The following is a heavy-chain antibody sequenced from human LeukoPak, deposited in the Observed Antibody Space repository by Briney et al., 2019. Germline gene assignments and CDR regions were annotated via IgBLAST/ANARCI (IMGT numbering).Heavy chain of an antibody. Sequence: GASVKVSCKASGYTFIHYGITWVRQAPGQGLEWMGGIIPIFGTANYAQKFQGRVTITANESTSTAYMELSSLRSEDTAVYYCAREPTCGYSYGYNYYYYMDVWGKGTTVTVSS. V-gene: IGHV1-69*13. J-gene: IGHJ6*03. CDR1: GYTFIHYG. CDR3: AREPTCGYSYGYNYYYYMDV. CDR2: IIPIFGTA. D-gene: IGHD5-18*01.